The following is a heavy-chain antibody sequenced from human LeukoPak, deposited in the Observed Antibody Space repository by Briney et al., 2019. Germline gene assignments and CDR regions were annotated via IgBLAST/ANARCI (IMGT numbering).Heavy chain of an antibody. CDR1: GGSISSYY. CDR2: IYYSGST. J-gene: IGHJ6*03. Sequence: SETLSLTCTVSGGSISSYYWSWIRQPPGKGLEWMGYIYYSGSTNYNPSLKSRVTISVDTSKNQFSLKLRSVTAADTAVYYCARTTEGGYTYDYFYYYYMDVWGKGTTVTISS. D-gene: IGHD5-18*01. CDR3: ARTTEGGYTYDYFYYYYMDV. V-gene: IGHV4-59*13.